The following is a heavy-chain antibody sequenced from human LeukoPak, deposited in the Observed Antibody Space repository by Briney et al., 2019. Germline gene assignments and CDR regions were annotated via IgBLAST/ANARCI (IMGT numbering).Heavy chain of an antibody. CDR3: ARLFVGPAAWHYFDN. D-gene: IGHD2-2*01. CDR1: GDSFSSVTDY. Sequence: PSETLSLTCTVSGDSFSSVTDYWAWIRQPPGKGLEWIASGDYSGGTYYNPSLESRVAISADMSKNQFSLKLSSVTAADTAVYYCARLFVGPAAWHYFDNWGQGTLVTVSS. CDR2: GDYSGGT. J-gene: IGHJ4*02. V-gene: IGHV4-39*01.